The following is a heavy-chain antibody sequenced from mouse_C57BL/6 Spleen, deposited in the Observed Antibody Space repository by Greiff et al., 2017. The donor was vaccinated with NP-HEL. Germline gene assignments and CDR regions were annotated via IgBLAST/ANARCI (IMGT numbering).Heavy chain of an antibody. D-gene: IGHD2-4*01. CDR1: GYSITSGYY. V-gene: IGHV3-6*01. Sequence: DVKLQESGPGLVKPSQSLSLTCSVTGYSITSGYYWNWIRQFPGNKLEWMGYISYDGSNNYNPSLKNRISITRDTSKNQFFLKLNSVTTEDTATYYCARGITVDVWGTGTTVTVSS. CDR3: ARGITVDV. J-gene: IGHJ1*03. CDR2: ISYDGSN.